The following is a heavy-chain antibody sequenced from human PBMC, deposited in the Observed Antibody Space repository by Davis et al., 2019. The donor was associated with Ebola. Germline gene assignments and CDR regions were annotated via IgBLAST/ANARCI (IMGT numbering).Heavy chain of an antibody. V-gene: IGHV5-51*01. CDR1: GYSFPSFW. J-gene: IGHJ3*02. Sequence: GESLKISCKGSGYSFPSFWIGWVRQMSGKGLEWMGMIYSVNSDTKYSPSFQGHVTISADKSMATAYLQWFSLRASDTAVYFCASLRRDGPHYAFDIWGQGTMVTVSS. CDR2: IYSVNSDT. CDR3: ASLRRDGPHYAFDI. D-gene: IGHD5-24*01.